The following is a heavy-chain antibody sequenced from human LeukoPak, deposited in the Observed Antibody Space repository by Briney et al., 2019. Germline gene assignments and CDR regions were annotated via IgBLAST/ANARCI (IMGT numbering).Heavy chain of an antibody. CDR1: GFTFSSYG. CDR2: IRYDGSNK. D-gene: IGHD2-2*01. Sequence: LAGGCLRQGYAAPGFTFSSYGMHSVRQARGKGLGWEAFIRYDGSNKYYADSVKGRFTISRDNSKNTLYLQMNSLRAEDTAVYYCAKVHVLVVPAAMYSNYYYYMDVWGKGTTVTISS. V-gene: IGHV3-30*02. CDR3: AKVHVLVVPAAMYSNYYYYMDV. J-gene: IGHJ6*03.